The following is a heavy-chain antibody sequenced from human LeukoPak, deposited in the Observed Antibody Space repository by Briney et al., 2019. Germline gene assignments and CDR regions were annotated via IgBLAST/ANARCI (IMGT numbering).Heavy chain of an antibody. D-gene: IGHD1-26*01. J-gene: IGHJ6*03. CDR3: ARDPYSGGYGNDYYYYMDV. CDR2: ISPSGGST. Sequence: ASVKVSCKAFGYTFTSNYMHWVRQAPGQGPEWMGVISPSGGSTTYAQKFQGRVTLTRDMSTSTDYLELSSLRSEDTAVYYCARDPYSGGYGNDYYYYMDVWGKGTTVTISS. CDR1: GYTFTSNY. V-gene: IGHV1-46*01.